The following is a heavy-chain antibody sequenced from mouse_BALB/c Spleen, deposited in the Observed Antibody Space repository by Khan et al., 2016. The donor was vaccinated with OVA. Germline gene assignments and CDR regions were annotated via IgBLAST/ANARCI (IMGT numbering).Heavy chain of an antibody. CDR1: GYTFTSYW. Sequence: VQLQQSGAELAKPGASVKMSCKASGYTFTSYWMHWVKQRPGQGLEWIGYINPSTGYTEYNQKFKDKATLTADKSSSTAYMQLSSLTSEDSAVYYCANHGSSSAWLTDWGQGTLVTVSA. CDR3: ANHGSSSAWLTD. V-gene: IGHV1-7*01. D-gene: IGHD1-1*01. J-gene: IGHJ3*01. CDR2: INPSTGYT.